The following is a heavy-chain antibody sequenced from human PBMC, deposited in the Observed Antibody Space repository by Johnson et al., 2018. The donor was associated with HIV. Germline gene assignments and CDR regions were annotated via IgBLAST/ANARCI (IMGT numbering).Heavy chain of an antibody. CDR1: GFTFSSYA. V-gene: IGHV3-30*04. Sequence: QVQLVESGGGLVQPGGSLRLSCAASGFTFSSYAMHWVRQSPGKGLEWVAVISFAEIKKNYADSVKGRFTISRDNAKNSVYLQMNILGAEGTAVYYCARAPEVRGIDAFDIWGQGTMVTVSS. CDR3: ARAPEVRGIDAFDI. D-gene: IGHD3-10*01. CDR2: ISFAEIKK. J-gene: IGHJ3*02.